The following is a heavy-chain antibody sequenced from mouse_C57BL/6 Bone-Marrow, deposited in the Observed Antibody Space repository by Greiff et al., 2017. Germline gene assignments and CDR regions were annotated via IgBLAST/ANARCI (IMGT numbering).Heavy chain of an antibody. CDR3: TADGWFAY. V-gene: IGHV6-3*01. D-gene: IGHD2-3*01. CDR2: IRLKSDNYAT. J-gene: IGHJ3*01. Sequence: EVKLEESGGGLVQPGGSMKLSCVASGFTFSNYWMNWVRQSPEKGLEWVAQIRLKSDNYATHYAVSVEGRFTISRDDSKSSVYLQMNNLKAEDTGIYYCTADGWFAYWGQGTLVTVSA. CDR1: GFTFSNYW.